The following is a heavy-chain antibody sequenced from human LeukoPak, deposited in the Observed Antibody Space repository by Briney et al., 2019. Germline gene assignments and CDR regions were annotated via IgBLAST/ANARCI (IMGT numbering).Heavy chain of an antibody. Sequence: GASVKVSCKASGYTFTSYDINWVRQATGQGLEWMGWMNANSGNTGYAQKFQGRVTMTRNTSISTAYMELGSLRSEDTAVYYCAREGGSWWAYYYYGMDVWGQGTTVTVSS. J-gene: IGHJ6*02. V-gene: IGHV1-8*01. D-gene: IGHD2-15*01. CDR1: GYTFTSYD. CDR2: MNANSGNT. CDR3: AREGGSWWAYYYYGMDV.